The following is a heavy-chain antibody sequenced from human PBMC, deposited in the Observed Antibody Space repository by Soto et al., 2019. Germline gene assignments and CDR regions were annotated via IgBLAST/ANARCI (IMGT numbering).Heavy chain of an antibody. D-gene: IGHD3-22*01. CDR2: TSAYNGNT. Sequence: ASVKVSCKASGYTFTSYGISWVRQAPGQGLEWMGWTSAYNGNTNYAQKLQGRVTMTTDTSTSTAYMELRSLRSDDTAVYYCARDRLPYDSSGYYSLYWGKGTLVTVSS. J-gene: IGHJ4*02. V-gene: IGHV1-18*01. CDR3: ARDRLPYDSSGYYSLY. CDR1: GYTFTSYG.